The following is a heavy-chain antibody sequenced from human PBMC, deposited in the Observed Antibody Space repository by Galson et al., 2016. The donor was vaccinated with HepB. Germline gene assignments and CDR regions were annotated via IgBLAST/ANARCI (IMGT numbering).Heavy chain of an antibody. CDR3: ANGGGYSHATRVDY. CDR1: GFTFSSYG. D-gene: IGHD5-18*01. J-gene: IGHJ4*02. Sequence: SLRLSCAASGFTFSSYGMHWVRQAPGKGLEWVSGISGSGGSTNYGDSVRGRFTISRDNSKNTLYLQMNSLRAEDTAVDYCANGGGYSHATRVDYWGQGTLVTVSS. V-gene: IGHV3-23*01. CDR2: ISGSGGST.